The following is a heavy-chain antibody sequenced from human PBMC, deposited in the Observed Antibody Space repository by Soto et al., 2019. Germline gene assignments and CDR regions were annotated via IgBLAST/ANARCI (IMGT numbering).Heavy chain of an antibody. CDR2: ISAYNGNT. CDR3: AMVDVYVTPSPQDV. CDR1: GYTFTSYG. J-gene: IGHJ6*02. V-gene: IGHV1-18*01. Sequence: ASVKVSCKASGYTFTSYGISWVRQAPGQGLEWMGWISAYNGNTNYAQNFQGRVTMTTDTSTSTAYMELRSLRSDDTAVYYCAMVDVYVTPSPQDVWGQGTTVTVSS. D-gene: IGHD3-16*01.